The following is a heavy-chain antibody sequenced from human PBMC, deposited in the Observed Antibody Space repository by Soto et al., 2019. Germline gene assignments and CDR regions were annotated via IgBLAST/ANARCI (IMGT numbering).Heavy chain of an antibody. CDR1: GYTFTSYG. J-gene: IGHJ5*02. CDR2: ISAYNGNT. Sequence: GASVKVSCKASGYTFTSYGISWVGQAPGQGLEWMGWISAYNGNTNYAQKLQGRVTMTTDTSTSTAYMELRSLRSDDTAVYYCARDVKAAAALNWLDPRGQGNLVTVS. D-gene: IGHD6-13*01. CDR3: ARDVKAAAALNWLDP. V-gene: IGHV1-18*04.